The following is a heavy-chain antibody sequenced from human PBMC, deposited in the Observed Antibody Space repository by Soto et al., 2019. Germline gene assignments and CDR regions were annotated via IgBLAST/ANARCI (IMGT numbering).Heavy chain of an antibody. CDR3: VKDPSRGGWYGFFLH. J-gene: IGHJ1*01. D-gene: IGHD6-19*01. CDR2: ISNNGGST. CDR1: VFIFSGYA. Sequence: GGSLRLSCSASVFIFSGYAMPWVRLTPGKGLEFVSAISNNGGSTNDAPSVWGRFTISRDNSKNTVYLEMSSLRVEDTAIYYCVKDPSRGGWYGFFLHWGQGTVVTVSS. V-gene: IGHV3-64D*06.